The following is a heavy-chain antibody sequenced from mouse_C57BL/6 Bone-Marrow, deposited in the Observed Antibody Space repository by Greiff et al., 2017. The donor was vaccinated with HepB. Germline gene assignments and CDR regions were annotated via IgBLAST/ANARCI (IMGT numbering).Heavy chain of an antibody. J-gene: IGHJ4*01. V-gene: IGHV6-6*01. D-gene: IGHD1-1*01. CDR2: IRNKANNHAT. CDR3: TRDYYGSSFYAMDY. Sequence: EVQGVESGGGLVQPGGSMKLSCAASGFTFSDAWMDWVRQSPEKGLEWVAEIRNKANNHATYYAESVKGRFTISRDDSKSSVYLQMNSLRAEDTGIYYCTRDYYGSSFYAMDYWGQGTSVTVSS. CDR1: GFTFSDAW.